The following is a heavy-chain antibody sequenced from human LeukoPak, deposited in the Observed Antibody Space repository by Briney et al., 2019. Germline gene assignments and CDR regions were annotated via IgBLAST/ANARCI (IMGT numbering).Heavy chain of an antibody. D-gene: IGHD5-12*01. CDR1: GGSISSSTYY. Sequence: SETLSLTCTVSGGSISSSTYYWGWIRQPPGKGLEWIGSIYYSGSTYYNPSLKSRVTISVDTSKNQFSLKLSSVTAADTAVYYCARDRGGYDPADYWGQGTLVTVSS. V-gene: IGHV4-39*07. J-gene: IGHJ4*02. CDR3: ARDRGGYDPADY. CDR2: IYYSGST.